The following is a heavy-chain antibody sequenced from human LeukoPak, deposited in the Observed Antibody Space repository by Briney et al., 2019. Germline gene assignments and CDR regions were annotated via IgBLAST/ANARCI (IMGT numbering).Heavy chain of an antibody. CDR1: GGTFSSYA. CDR2: IIPIFGTA. CDR3: ARDLYGDYPALNFDY. J-gene: IGHJ4*02. Sequence: SVKVSRKASGGTFSSYAISWVRQAPGQGLEWMGGIIPIFGTANYAQKFQGRVTITADESTSTAYMELSSLRSEDTAVYYCARDLYGDYPALNFDYWGQGTLVTVSS. D-gene: IGHD4-17*01. V-gene: IGHV1-69*13.